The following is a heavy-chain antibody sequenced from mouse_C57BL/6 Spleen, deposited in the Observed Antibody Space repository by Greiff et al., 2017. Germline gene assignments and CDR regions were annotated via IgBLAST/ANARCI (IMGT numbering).Heavy chain of an antibody. CDR2: IDPSDSYT. J-gene: IGHJ2*01. CDR1: GYTFTSYW. D-gene: IGHD1-1*01. Sequence: QVQLQQPGAELVMPGASVKLSCKASGYTFTSYWMHWVKQRPGQGLEWIGEIDPSDSYTNYTQKFKGKSTLTVDKSSRTAYMQLSSLTSEDSAVYYCARSPRYGRGDFDYGGQGTTLTVSS. V-gene: IGHV1-69*01. CDR3: ARSPRYGRGDFDY.